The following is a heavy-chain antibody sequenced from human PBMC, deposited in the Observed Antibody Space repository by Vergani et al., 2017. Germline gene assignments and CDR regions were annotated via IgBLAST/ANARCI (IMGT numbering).Heavy chain of an antibody. V-gene: IGHV4-31*03. CDR3: ARVKKTTVTTYWGWFDP. CDR1: GGSISSGGYY. D-gene: IGHD4-17*01. Sequence: QVQLQESGPGLVKPSQTLSLTCTVSGGSISSGGYYWSWIRQHPGKGLEWIGYIYYSGSTYYNPSLKSRVTISVDTSKKQFSLKLSSVTAADTAVYYCARVKKTTVTTYWGWFDPWGGGTLVTVSS. J-gene: IGHJ5*02. CDR2: IYYSGST.